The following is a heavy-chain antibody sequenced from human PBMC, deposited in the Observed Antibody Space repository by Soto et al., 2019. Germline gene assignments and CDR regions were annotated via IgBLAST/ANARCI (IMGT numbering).Heavy chain of an antibody. CDR3: ARGQQQLNYYYYGMDG. V-gene: IGHV1-69*13. J-gene: IGHJ6*02. CDR2: IIPIFGTA. Sequence: SVKVSCKASGGTFSSYAISWVRQAPGQGLEWMGGIIPIFGTANYAQKFQGRVTITADESTSTAYMELSSLRSEDTAAYYCARGQQQLNYYYYGMDGWGQGTTVTVSS. D-gene: IGHD6-13*01. CDR1: GGTFSSYA.